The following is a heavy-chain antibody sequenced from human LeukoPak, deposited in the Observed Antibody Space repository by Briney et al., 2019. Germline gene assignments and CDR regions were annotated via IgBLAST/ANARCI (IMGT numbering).Heavy chain of an antibody. CDR2: INDSGST. V-gene: IGHV4-31*11. J-gene: IGHJ6*02. CDR3: ARDLRYGGYGMDV. Sequence: SQTLSLTCAVSGGSIGSGGYYWNWIRQHPGKGLEWIGYINDSGSTHYNPSLKGRITISVDTSKIHFSLRLSSVTAADTAVYFCARDLRYGGYGMDVWGQGTTVTVSS. D-gene: IGHD4-17*01. CDR1: GGSIGSGGYY.